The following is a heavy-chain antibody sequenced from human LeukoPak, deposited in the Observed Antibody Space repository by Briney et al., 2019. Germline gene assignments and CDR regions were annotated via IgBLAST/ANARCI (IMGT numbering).Heavy chain of an antibody. CDR1: GFTFSSYA. CDR2: ISGSGGST. CDR3: ARGFTYYYDSSGYYYSPEDNWFDP. Sequence: GGSLRLSCAASGFTFSSYAMSWVRQAPGKGLEWVSAISGSGGSTYYADSVKGRFTISRDNAKNSLYLQMNSLRSDDTAVYYCARGFTYYYDSSGYYYSPEDNWFDPWGQGTLVTVSS. J-gene: IGHJ5*02. D-gene: IGHD3-22*01. V-gene: IGHV3-23*01.